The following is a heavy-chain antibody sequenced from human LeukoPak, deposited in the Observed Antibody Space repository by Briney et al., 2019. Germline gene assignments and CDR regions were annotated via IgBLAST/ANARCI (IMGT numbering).Heavy chain of an antibody. Sequence: SETLSLTCTVSGGSISSYYWSWIRQPPGKGLEWIGYIYYSGSTNYNPSLKSRVTISVDTSKNQFSLKLSSVTAADTAVYYCARDVEYYYDTSGSYNWFDPWGQGTLVTVSS. CDR3: ARDVEYYYDTSGSYNWFDP. CDR1: GGSISSYY. D-gene: IGHD3-22*01. J-gene: IGHJ5*02. CDR2: IYYSGST. V-gene: IGHV4-59*12.